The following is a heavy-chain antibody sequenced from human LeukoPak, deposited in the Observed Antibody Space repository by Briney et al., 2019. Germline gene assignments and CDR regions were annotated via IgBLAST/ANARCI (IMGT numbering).Heavy chain of an antibody. Sequence: EASVKVSCKASGYTFTSYYMHWVRQAPGQGLEWMGIINPSGGSTSYAQKFQGRVTMTRDTSTSTVYMELSSLSSEDTAVYYCARAQNYDILTGPQRDWFDPRGQGTLVTVSS. D-gene: IGHD3-9*01. V-gene: IGHV1-46*01. CDR1: GYTFTSYY. CDR2: INPSGGST. CDR3: ARAQNYDILTGPQRDWFDP. J-gene: IGHJ5*02.